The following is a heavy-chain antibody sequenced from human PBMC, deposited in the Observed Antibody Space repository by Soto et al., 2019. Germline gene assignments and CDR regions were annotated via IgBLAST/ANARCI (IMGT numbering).Heavy chain of an antibody. CDR3: ARDIGSYAYGEGY. CDR2: VYSSGTT. Sequence: SINSYWWSWIRQPAGKGLEWIGRVYSSGTTDYNPSLNSRATLSVETSKNQFSLKLSSVTAADTAVYYCARDIGSYAYGEGYRGPGMQVTVSS. J-gene: IGHJ4*02. D-gene: IGHD3-10*01. CDR1: SINSYW. V-gene: IGHV4-4*07.